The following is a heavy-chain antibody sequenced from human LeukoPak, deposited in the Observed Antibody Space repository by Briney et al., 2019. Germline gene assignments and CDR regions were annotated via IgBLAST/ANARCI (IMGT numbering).Heavy chain of an antibody. CDR1: GYTFTSNG. V-gene: IGHV1-18*01. Sequence: ASVKVSCKASGYTFTSNGISWVRQAPGQGLEWMGWISAYNGNTNYAQKLQGRVTMTTDTSTSTAYMELRSLRSDDTAVYYCATSVGIMITFGGVIAYDYWGQGTLVTVSS. CDR3: ATSVGIMITFGGVIAYDY. D-gene: IGHD3-16*02. J-gene: IGHJ4*02. CDR2: ISAYNGNT.